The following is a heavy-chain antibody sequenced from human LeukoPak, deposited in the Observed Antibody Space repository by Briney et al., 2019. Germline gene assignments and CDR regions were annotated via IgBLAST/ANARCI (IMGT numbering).Heavy chain of an antibody. V-gene: IGHV4-34*01. CDR3: ARGQFWSGYSI. CDR2: VNHRRST. D-gene: IGHD3-3*02. J-gene: IGHJ4*02. Sequence: PSETLSLTCAVYGGSFSGYYWSWIRQPPGKGLEWIGEVNHRRSTNYNPSLKSRVTMSVDTSKNQFSLNLSSATAADTAVYYCARGQFWSGYSIWGQGTLVTVSS. CDR1: GGSFSGYY.